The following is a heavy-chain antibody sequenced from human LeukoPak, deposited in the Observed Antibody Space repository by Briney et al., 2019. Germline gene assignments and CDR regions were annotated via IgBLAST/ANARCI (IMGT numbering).Heavy chain of an antibody. Sequence: ASVKVSCKASGYTFTSYGISRVRQAPGQGLEWMGWISAYNGNTNYAQKLQGRVTMTTDTSTSTAYMELRSLRSDDTAVYYCARDRTTVTAYDYWGQGTLVTVSS. D-gene: IGHD4-11*01. CDR1: GYTFTSYG. J-gene: IGHJ4*02. CDR2: ISAYNGNT. CDR3: ARDRTTVTAYDY. V-gene: IGHV1-18*01.